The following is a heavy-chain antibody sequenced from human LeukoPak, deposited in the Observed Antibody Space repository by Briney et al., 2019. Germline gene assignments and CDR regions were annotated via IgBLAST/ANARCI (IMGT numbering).Heavy chain of an antibody. J-gene: IGHJ4*02. CDR2: IYTSGST. Sequence: PPETLSLTCTVSGGSISSGSYYWSWIRQPAGKGLEWIGRIYTSGSTNYNPSLKSRVTISVDTSKNQFSLKLSSVTAADTAVYYCARGGRVGYFDYWGQGTLVTVSS. CDR1: GGSISSGSYY. V-gene: IGHV4-61*02. D-gene: IGHD1-26*01. CDR3: ARGGRVGYFDY.